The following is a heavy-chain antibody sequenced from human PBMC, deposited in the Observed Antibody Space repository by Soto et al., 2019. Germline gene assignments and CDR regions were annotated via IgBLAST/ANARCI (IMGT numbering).Heavy chain of an antibody. CDR3: ARDGGRDGYFGNWLDP. CDR1: GGTFSNYA. V-gene: IGHV1-69*12. CDR2: IIPIFGTT. D-gene: IGHD5-12*01. Sequence: QVQLVQSGAEVKKPGSSVKVSCKASGGTFSNYAISWVRQAPGQGLEWVGGIIPIFGTTNFAQKFQGRVTLTADESTTTADMELSGLRSEDTAVYYCARDGGRDGYFGNWLDPWGQGTLVTVSS. J-gene: IGHJ5*02.